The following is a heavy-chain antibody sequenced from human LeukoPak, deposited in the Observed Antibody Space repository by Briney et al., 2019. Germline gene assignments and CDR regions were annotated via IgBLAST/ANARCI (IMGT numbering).Heavy chain of an antibody. J-gene: IGHJ3*02. CDR3: AKDRGACSSTSCYNAFDI. Sequence: PGGSLRLSCAASGFTFDDYAMPWVRQAPGKGLEWVSGISWNSGSIDYADSVKGRFTISRDNAKNSLYLQMNSLRAEDTALYYCAKDRGACSSTSCYNAFDIWGQGTMVTVSS. CDR1: GFTFDDYA. CDR2: ISWNSGSI. V-gene: IGHV3-9*01. D-gene: IGHD2-2*02.